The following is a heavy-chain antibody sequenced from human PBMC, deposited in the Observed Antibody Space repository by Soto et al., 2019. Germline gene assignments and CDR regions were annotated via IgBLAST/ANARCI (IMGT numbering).Heavy chain of an antibody. CDR3: ARVVNMVRGVIIPDFDY. CDR1: GGSISSYY. Sequence: QVQLQESGPGLVKPSETLSLTCTVSGGSISSYYWSWIRQPPGKGLEWIGYIYYSGSTNYNPSLKIRDTISVDTSTNQFSLKLSSVSAADTAVYSCARVVNMVRGVIIPDFDYWGQGTLVTVSS. D-gene: IGHD3-10*01. V-gene: IGHV4-59*01. CDR2: IYYSGST. J-gene: IGHJ4*02.